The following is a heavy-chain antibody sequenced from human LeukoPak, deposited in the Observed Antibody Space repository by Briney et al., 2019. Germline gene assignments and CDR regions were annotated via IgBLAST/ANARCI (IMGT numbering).Heavy chain of an antibody. D-gene: IGHD3-10*01. Sequence: PGGSLRLSCAASGFTFDDYAMHWVRQAPGKGLEWVAVISYDGSNKYYADSVKGRFTISRDNSKNTLYLQMNSLRAEDTAVYYCARRGSGHGMDVWGQGTTVTVSS. CDR3: ARRGSGHGMDV. CDR1: GFTFDDYA. CDR2: ISYDGSNK. J-gene: IGHJ6*02. V-gene: IGHV3-30-3*01.